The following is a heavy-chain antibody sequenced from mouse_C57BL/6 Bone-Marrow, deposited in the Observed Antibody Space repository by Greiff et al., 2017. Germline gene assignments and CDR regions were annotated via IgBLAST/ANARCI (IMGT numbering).Heavy chain of an antibody. CDR2: IYPRSGNT. Sequence: VQLQQSGAELVRPGASVKLSCKASGYTFTSYGISWVKQRPGQGLEWIGEIYPRSGNTYYNEKFKGKATLTADKSSSTAYLELRSLTSEDSAVYFCARLDYYGSSSFAYWGQGTLVTVSA. V-gene: IGHV1-81*01. CDR1: GYTFTSYG. J-gene: IGHJ3*01. D-gene: IGHD1-1*01. CDR3: ARLDYYGSSSFAY.